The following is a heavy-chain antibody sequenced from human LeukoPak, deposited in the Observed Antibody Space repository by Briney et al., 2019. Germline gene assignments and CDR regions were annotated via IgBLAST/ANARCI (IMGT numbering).Heavy chain of an antibody. Sequence: PGGSLRLSCAASGFTFSSYSMNWVRQAPGKGLEWVSSISGSSSYINYADSVKGRFTISRDNAQNSLFLQLNSLRAEDTAVYYCARGRADYTVVVPADNWFDPWGQGTLVTVSS. CDR2: ISGSSSYI. D-gene: IGHD2-2*01. J-gene: IGHJ5*02. V-gene: IGHV3-21*01. CDR3: ARGRADYTVVVPADNWFDP. CDR1: GFTFSSYS.